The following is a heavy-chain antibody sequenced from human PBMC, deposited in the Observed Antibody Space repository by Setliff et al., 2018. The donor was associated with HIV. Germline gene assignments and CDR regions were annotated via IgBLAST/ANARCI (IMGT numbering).Heavy chain of an antibody. D-gene: IGHD2-8*01. V-gene: IGHV4-34*01. CDR2: ISYSGST. J-gene: IGHJ4*02. CDR1: GGSFSDFY. Sequence: KTSETLSLTCAVFGGSFSDFYWSWIRRPPGKGLEWIGEISYSGSTVYNPSLKSRVTISIDTSKNQFSLTLSSVTAADSAVYYCARGPVCYHDWGQGTLVTVSS. CDR3: ARGPVCYHD.